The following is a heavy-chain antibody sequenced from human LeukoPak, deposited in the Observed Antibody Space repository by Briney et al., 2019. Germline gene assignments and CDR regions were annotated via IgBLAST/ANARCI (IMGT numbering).Heavy chain of an antibody. CDR2: MNPNSGNT. D-gene: IGHD1-26*01. J-gene: IGHJ4*02. CDR3: ARDLRVGPTVFDY. CDR1: GYTFTSYD. V-gene: IGHV1-8*03. Sequence: GASVKVSCKASGYTFTSYDINWVRQATGQGLEWMGWMNPNSGNTGYAQKFQGRVTITRNTSISTAYMELSSLRSEDTAVYYCARDLRVGPTVFDYWGQGTLVTVSS.